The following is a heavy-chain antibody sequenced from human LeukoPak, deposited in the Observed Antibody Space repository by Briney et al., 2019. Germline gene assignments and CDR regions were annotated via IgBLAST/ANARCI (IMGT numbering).Heavy chain of an antibody. J-gene: IGHJ2*01. CDR2: IYYSGST. Sequence: SQTLSLTCTVSGGSISSGGYSWSWIRQHPGKGLEWIGYIYYSGSTFYNPSLKSRVTISVDTSKKHFSLKLSSVTAADTAVYYCARDTRRTVNWYFDLWGRGTLVTVSS. CDR1: GGSISSGGYS. V-gene: IGHV4-31*03. D-gene: IGHD2-15*01. CDR3: ARDTRRTVNWYFDL.